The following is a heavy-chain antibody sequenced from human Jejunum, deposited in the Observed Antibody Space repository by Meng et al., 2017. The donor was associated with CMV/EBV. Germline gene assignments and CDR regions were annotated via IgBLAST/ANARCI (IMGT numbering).Heavy chain of an antibody. J-gene: IGHJ3*01. D-gene: IGHD2-2*01. CDR2: IKQDGSER. Sequence: WVNGVRQAPGGGLEWVANIKQDGSERYYEGSVKGRFTISRDNAKNSIYLQMRSLRADDTALYYCATGDCTSASCSGWGAFDFWGRGTMVTVSS. CDR1: W. V-gene: IGHV3-7*01. CDR3: ATGDCTSASCSGWGAFDF.